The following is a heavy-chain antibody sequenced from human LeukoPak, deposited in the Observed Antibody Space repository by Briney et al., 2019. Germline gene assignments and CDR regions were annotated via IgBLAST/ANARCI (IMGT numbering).Heavy chain of an antibody. CDR1: GFYFSDYY. Sequence: PGGSLRLSCAASGFYFSDYYMSWIRQAPGKGLEWVSHISGRSSYTNYANSVKGRFTISRDNAKNSLYLQMNSLRAEDTAVYYCARVGGDGHDVDFWGQGTLVTVSS. CDR3: ARVGGDGHDVDF. V-gene: IGHV3-11*05. D-gene: IGHD5-24*01. CDR2: ISGRSSYT. J-gene: IGHJ4*02.